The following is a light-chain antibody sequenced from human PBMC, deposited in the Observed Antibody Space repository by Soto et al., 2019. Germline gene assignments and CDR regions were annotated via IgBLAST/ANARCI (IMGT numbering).Light chain of an antibody. J-gene: IGLJ2*01. V-gene: IGLV2-14*01. Sequence: QSVLTQPASVSGSPGQSITISCSGTSNDVGGYNYVSWYEQHPGKAPKLMIYEVSNRPSGVSNRFSGSKSGNTASLTISGLQAEDEADYYCSSYTSSNILVFGGGTQLTVL. CDR3: SSYTSSNILV. CDR1: SNDVGGYNY. CDR2: EVS.